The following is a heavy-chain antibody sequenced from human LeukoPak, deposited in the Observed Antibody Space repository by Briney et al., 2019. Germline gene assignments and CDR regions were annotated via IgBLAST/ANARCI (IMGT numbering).Heavy chain of an antibody. CDR1: GFTFSSYS. Sequence: GGSLRLSCAASGFTFSSYSMNWVRQAPGKGLEWVSSISSSSSYIYYADSVKGRFTISRDNAKNSLYLQMNSLRAEDTAVYYCARDDRGQVPAANYWGQGTLVTVSS. CDR2: ISSSSSYI. D-gene: IGHD2-2*01. V-gene: IGHV3-21*01. CDR3: ARDDRGQVPAANY. J-gene: IGHJ4*02.